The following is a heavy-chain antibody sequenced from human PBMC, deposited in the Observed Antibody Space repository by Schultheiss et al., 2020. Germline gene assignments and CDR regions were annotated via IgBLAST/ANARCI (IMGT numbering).Heavy chain of an antibody. Sequence: GGSLRLSCAASGFTFDDYAMHWVRQAPGKGLEWVSGISWNSGSIGYADSVKGRFTISRDNAKNSLYLQMNSLRAEDTALYYCAKGHSIATAGLPGDYWGQGTLVNVSS. CDR3: AKGHSIATAGLPGDY. CDR1: GFTFDDYA. D-gene: IGHD6-13*01. V-gene: IGHV3-9*01. CDR2: ISWNSGSI. J-gene: IGHJ4*02.